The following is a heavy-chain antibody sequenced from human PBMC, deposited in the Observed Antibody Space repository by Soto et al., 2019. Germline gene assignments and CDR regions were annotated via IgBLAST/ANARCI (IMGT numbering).Heavy chain of an antibody. J-gene: IGHJ4*02. D-gene: IGHD6-6*01. V-gene: IGHV3-30*18. CDR3: AKDPYSSSSTVDY. CDR1: GFTFRSYG. Sequence: QVQLVESGGGVVQPGRSLRLSCAASGFTFRSYGMHWVRQAPGKGLEWVAVISYDGSNKYYADSVKGRFTISRDNSKNTLYLQMNSLRAEDTAVNYCAKDPYSSSSTVDYWGQGTLVTVSS. CDR2: ISYDGSNK.